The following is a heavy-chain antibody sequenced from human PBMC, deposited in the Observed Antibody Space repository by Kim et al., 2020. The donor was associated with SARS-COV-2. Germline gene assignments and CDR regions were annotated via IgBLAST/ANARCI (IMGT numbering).Heavy chain of an antibody. CDR3: AREGGYVIDY. V-gene: IGHV4-34*01. J-gene: IGHJ4*02. CDR1: GGSFSGYY. Sequence: SETLSLTCAVYGGSFSGYYWSWIRQPPGKGLEWIGEINHSGSTNYNPSLKSRVTISVDTSKNQFSLKLSSVTAADTAVYYCAREGGYVIDYWGQGTLVTVSS. CDR2: INHSGST. D-gene: IGHD3-10*02.